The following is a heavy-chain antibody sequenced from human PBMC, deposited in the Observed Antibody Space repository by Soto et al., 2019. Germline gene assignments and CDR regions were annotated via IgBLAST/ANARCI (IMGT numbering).Heavy chain of an antibody. Sequence: QVQLVESGGGVVQPGRSLRLSCAASGFTFSSYGMHWVLQAPGKGLEWVAVIWYDGSNKYYADSVKGRFTISRDNSKNTLYLQMNSLRAEDTAVYYCARSYSSGWYSGGWFDPWGQGTLVTVSS. V-gene: IGHV3-33*01. CDR2: IWYDGSNK. D-gene: IGHD6-19*01. CDR1: GFTFSSYG. CDR3: ARSYSSGWYSGGWFDP. J-gene: IGHJ5*02.